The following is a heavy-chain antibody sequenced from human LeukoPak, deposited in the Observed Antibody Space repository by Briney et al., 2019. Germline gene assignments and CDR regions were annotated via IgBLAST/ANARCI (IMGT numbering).Heavy chain of an antibody. CDR3: AKDGPYCGGITCYFRYFDL. V-gene: IGHV3-30*18. Sequence: GGSLRLSCAASVFAFSSHFMSWVRQAPGKGLEWVAVISNDGSIIYYADSVKGRFTISRDNSKNTLHLQMNSLRPDDTAVYYCAKDGPYCGGITCYFRYFDLWGRGTLVTVSS. CDR2: ISNDGSII. CDR1: VFAFSSHF. D-gene: IGHD2-21*01. J-gene: IGHJ2*01.